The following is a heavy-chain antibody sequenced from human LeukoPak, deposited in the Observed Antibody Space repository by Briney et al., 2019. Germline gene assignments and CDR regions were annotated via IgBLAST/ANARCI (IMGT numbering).Heavy chain of an antibody. V-gene: IGHV3-74*01. J-gene: IGHJ4*02. CDR1: GFTFSSYW. D-gene: IGHD1-26*01. CDR2: INSDGSST. CDR3: AREIELYKWEPTYDY. Sequence: GGSLRLSCAASGFTFSSYWMHWVRQAPGKGLVWVSRINSDGSSTSYADSVKGRFTISRDNAKNTLYLQMNSLRAEDTAVYYCAREIELYKWEPTYDYWGQGTLVTVSS.